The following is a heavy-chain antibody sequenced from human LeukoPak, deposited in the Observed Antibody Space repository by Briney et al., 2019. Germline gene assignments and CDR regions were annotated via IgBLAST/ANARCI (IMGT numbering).Heavy chain of an antibody. J-gene: IGHJ3*02. Sequence: GGSLRLSCVASGFTFSRYGMHWVRQAPGKGLEWVAVILLDGSKEFYTDSVKGRFTISRDNSKNMLYLQMNSLRAEDTAVYYCAKDDQYRGAFDIWGQGTMVTVSS. CDR3: AKDDQYRGAFDI. CDR2: ILLDGSKE. D-gene: IGHD1-26*01. CDR1: GFTFSRYG. V-gene: IGHV3-33*06.